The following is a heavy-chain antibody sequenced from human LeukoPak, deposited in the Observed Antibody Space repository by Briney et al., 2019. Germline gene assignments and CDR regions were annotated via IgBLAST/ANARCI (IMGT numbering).Heavy chain of an antibody. V-gene: IGHV3-48*04. J-gene: IGHJ6*03. Sequence: TGGTLRLSCAASGFTFSRYAMNWVRQAPGKGLEWVSYISSSGSTIYYADSVKGRFTISRDNAKNSLYLQMNSLRAEDTAVYYCARDLYGSGSYYNPPNYMDVWGKGTTVTISS. D-gene: IGHD3-10*01. CDR1: GFTFSRYA. CDR2: ISSSGSTI. CDR3: ARDLYGSGSYYNPPNYMDV.